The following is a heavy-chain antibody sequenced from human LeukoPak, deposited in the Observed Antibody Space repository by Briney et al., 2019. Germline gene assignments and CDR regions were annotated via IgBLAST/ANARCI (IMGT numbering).Heavy chain of an antibody. CDR2: IIPILGIA. J-gene: IGHJ6*02. CDR3: ARVHYYGSGREPGYYYYGMDV. Sequence: GASVKLWCKASERTIIRYAMSVVLDGPGQGIEWMGRIIPILGIANYAQKFQGRVTITADKSTSTAYMELSSLRSEDMAVYYCARVHYYGSGREPGYYYYGMDVWGQGTTVTVSS. V-gene: IGHV1-69*04. D-gene: IGHD3-10*01. CDR1: ERTIIRYA.